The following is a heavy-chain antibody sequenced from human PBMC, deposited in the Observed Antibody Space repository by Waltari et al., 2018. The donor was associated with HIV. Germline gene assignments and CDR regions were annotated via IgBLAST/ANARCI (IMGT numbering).Heavy chain of an antibody. D-gene: IGHD3-3*01. V-gene: IGHV3-23*01. CDR2: SSGSGSST. CDR3: ARVSRGFGVVSYYYYGMDV. Sequence: EVQLLESGGGLVQPGGSLRLSCAASGFTFSSYAMNWVRQAPGKGLEWVSASSGSGSSTYYADSVKGRFTISRDNSKNTLYLQMNSLRAEDTAVYYCARVSRGFGVVSYYYYGMDVWGQGTTVTVSS. CDR1: GFTFSSYA. J-gene: IGHJ6*02.